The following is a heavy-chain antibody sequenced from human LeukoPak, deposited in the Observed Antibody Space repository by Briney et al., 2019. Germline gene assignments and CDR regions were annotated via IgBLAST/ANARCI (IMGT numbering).Heavy chain of an antibody. CDR1: GGTFSSYA. Sequence: GASVKVSCKASGGTFSSYAISWVRQAPGQGLEWMGGIIPIFGTANYAQKFQGRVTITADKSTSTAYMELSSLRSEDTAVYYCATSKRVGPYYDFWSGYYVVGSTDDYWGQGTLVTVSS. CDR3: ATSKRVGPYYDFWSGYYVVGSTDDY. D-gene: IGHD3-3*01. V-gene: IGHV1-69*06. J-gene: IGHJ4*02. CDR2: IIPIFGTA.